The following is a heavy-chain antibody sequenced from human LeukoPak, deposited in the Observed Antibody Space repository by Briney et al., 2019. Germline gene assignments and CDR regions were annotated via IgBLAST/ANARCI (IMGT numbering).Heavy chain of an antibody. V-gene: IGHV3-23*01. J-gene: IGHJ4*02. D-gene: IGHD3-10*01. CDR2: ISGSGGST. CDR3: AKSSGYYYGSGSPKGDDY. Sequence: GGTLRLSCAASGFAFSRYAMSWVRQAPGKGLEWVSAISGSGGSTYYADSVKGRFTISRDNSKNTLYLQMNSLRAEDTAVYYCAKSSGYYYGSGSPKGDDYWGQGTLVTVSS. CDR1: GFAFSRYA.